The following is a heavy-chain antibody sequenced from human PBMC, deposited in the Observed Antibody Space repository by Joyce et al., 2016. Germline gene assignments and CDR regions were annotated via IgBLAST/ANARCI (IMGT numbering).Heavy chain of an antibody. V-gene: IGHV3-15*07. J-gene: IGHJ6*02. CDR1: GLSFPKDW. D-gene: IGHD5-18*01. CDR3: TTDRVAMVPPDYLYHYYGLDV. CDR2: IRSKVDGGTI. Sequence: EEQLVESGGGLVKPGGSLRLSCAGSGLSFPKDWMNWVRQAPGKGLGWVGRIRSKVDGGTIYYAAPVRGRFTMSRDDSKDTLYLQMNSLRTEDTAIYYCTTDRVAMVPPDYLYHYYGLDVWGQGTTVIVSS.